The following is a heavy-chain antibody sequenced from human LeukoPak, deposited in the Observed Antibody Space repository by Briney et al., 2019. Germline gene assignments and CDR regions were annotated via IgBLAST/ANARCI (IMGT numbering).Heavy chain of an antibody. D-gene: IGHD6-19*01. V-gene: IGHV3-23*01. J-gene: IGHJ3*02. CDR3: AKDRSGWYDAFDI. CDR1: GFTFSSYA. Sequence: GGSLRLSCAASGFTFSSYAMSWVRQAPGKGLEWVSGISGSGGSTYYADSVKGRFTISRDNSKNTLYLQVNSLRAEDTAVYYCAKDRSGWYDAFDIWGQGTMVTVSS. CDR2: ISGSGGST.